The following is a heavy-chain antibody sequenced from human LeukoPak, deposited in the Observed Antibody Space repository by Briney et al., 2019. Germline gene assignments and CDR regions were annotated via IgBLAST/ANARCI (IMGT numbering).Heavy chain of an antibody. CDR3: ARQGRLDDFWSGYWADRTPGSYYGMDV. D-gene: IGHD3-3*01. V-gene: IGHV1-18*04. J-gene: IGHJ6*02. Sequence: ASVKVSCKASGYTFTSYGISWVRQAPGQGLEWMGWISAYNGNTNYAQKLQGRVTMTTDTSTSTAYMELRSLRSDDTAVYYCARQGRLDDFWSGYWADRTPGSYYGMDVWGQGTTVTVSS. CDR2: ISAYNGNT. CDR1: GYTFTSYG.